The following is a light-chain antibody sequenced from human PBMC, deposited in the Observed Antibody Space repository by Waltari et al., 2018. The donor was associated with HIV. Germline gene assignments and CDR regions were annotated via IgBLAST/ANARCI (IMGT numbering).Light chain of an antibody. V-gene: IGLV1-47*01. CDR2: KNF. Sequence: QSFLTQPPSASGTPGQTVTISCSGSSSNIENDNVYWYQQLPGITPKLLIYKNFLRPSGVPDRFAASKSGTSASLTICGLRSADEADYYCVGWDSSLSAYVFGAGTKVAVL. CDR3: VGWDSSLSAYV. J-gene: IGLJ1*01. CDR1: SSNIENDN.